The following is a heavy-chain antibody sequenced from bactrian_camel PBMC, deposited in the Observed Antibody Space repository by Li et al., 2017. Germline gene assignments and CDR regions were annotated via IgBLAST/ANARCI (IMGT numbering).Heavy chain of an antibody. CDR2: INSGGGGT. D-gene: IGHD6*01. Sequence: VQLVESGGGSVQTGGSLRLSCAASELPISDDCMGWFRQAPGKGLEWISVINSGGGGTFYADSVKGRCTIARDNTKNTVYLQMISLESEDTALYYCAAGPWYTDEYKYWGQGTQVTVS. V-gene: IGHV3S40*01. J-gene: IGHJ4*01. CDR3: AAGPWYTDEYKY. CDR1: ELPISDDC.